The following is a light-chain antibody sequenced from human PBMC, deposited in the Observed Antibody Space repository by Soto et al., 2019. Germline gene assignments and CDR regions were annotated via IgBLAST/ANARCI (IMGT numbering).Light chain of an antibody. J-gene: IGKJ1*01. CDR2: KAS. V-gene: IGKV1-5*03. CDR1: QSISSW. CDR3: HKYNSYSGT. Sequence: DIQMTQSPSTLSASVGDRVTITCRASQSISSWVAWYQQKPGKAPKLLIYKASSLESGVPSRFSGSGSGTEFTLTISSLQPADFATYYCHKYNSYSGTFGQGTKVEIK.